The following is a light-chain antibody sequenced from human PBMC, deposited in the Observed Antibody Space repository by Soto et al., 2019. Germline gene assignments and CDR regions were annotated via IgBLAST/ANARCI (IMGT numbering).Light chain of an antibody. CDR1: SSDVGGHNF. J-gene: IGLJ2*01. Sequence: QSALTQPASVSGSPGQSITISCTGTSSDVGGHNFVSWYQHHTVKAPKLMIYEVTNRPSGVSDRFSGSKSGNTASLTISGLQAEDEADYYCTSYTSTYTWVFGGGTQLTVL. CDR2: EVT. CDR3: TSYTSTYTWV. V-gene: IGLV2-14*01.